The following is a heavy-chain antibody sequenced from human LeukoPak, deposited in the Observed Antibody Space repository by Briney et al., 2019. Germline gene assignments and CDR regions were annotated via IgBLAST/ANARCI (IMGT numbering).Heavy chain of an antibody. J-gene: IGHJ4*02. V-gene: IGHV4-39*07. CDR3: GRGTGGYYYGSGSYSPYFRGYYCDY. CDR1: GGSISSSSYY. CDR2: IYYSGYT. Sequence: SETLSLTCTVSGGSISSSSYYWGWIRQPPGKGLEWIGSIYYSGYTYYNPSVESRVTISVDTSKNQFSLKLSSVTAADTAVYYCGRGTGGYYYGSGSYSPYFRGYYCDYWGQGTLVTVSS. D-gene: IGHD3-10*01.